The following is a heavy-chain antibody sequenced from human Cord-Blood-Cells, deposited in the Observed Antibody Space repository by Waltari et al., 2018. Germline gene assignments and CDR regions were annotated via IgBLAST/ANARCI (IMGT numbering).Heavy chain of an antibody. CDR2: INHSGST. CDR1: GGSFSGYY. D-gene: IGHD3-10*01. Sequence: QVQLQQWGAGLLKPSETLSLTCAVYGGSFSGYYWSWTRQPPGKGLEWIGEINHSGSTNYNPSLKSRVTISVDTSKNQFSLKLSSVTAADTAVYYCARVSSGLYYFDYWGQGTLVTVSS. J-gene: IGHJ4*02. V-gene: IGHV4-34*01. CDR3: ARVSSGLYYFDY.